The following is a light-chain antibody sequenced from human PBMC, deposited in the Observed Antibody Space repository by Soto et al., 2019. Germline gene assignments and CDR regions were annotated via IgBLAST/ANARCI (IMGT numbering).Light chain of an antibody. CDR3: QQRGSWPRT. J-gene: IGKJ2*01. CDR1: QSVSSY. V-gene: IGKV3-11*01. Sequence: EIVLAQSPATLSLSPGERATLSCRASQSVSSYLAWYQQKPGQAPRLLIYDASNRATGIPARFSGSGSGTDFTLTISSLEPEDFAVYYCQQRGSWPRTFGQGTKLESK. CDR2: DAS.